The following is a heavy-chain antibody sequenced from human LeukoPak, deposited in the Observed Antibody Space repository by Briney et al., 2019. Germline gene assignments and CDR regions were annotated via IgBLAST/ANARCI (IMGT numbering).Heavy chain of an antibody. D-gene: IGHD3-3*01. CDR1: GGSISSGSFY. Sequence: ASETLSLTCTVSGGSISSGSFYWSWVRQPAGRGLEWIGRISTTGSTNYNPSLKSRVTMSVDTSKNQFSLRLSSVTAADTAVYYCARDHESDYWSRSGFYYYGMDVWGQGTTVIVSS. V-gene: IGHV4-61*02. CDR2: ISTTGST. CDR3: ARDHESDYWSRSGFYYYGMDV. J-gene: IGHJ6*02.